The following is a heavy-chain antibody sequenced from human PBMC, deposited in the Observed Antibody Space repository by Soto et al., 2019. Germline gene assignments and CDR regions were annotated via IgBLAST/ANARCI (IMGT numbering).Heavy chain of an antibody. CDR2: ISYDGSNK. Sequence: GGSLRLSCAASGFTFSSYAMHWVRQAPGKGLEWVAVISYDGSNKYYADSVKGRFTISRDNSKNTLYLQMNSLRAEDTAVYYCARAGTMVRGVLTIYYYYGMDVWGQGTTVTVSS. D-gene: IGHD3-10*01. CDR3: ARAGTMVRGVLTIYYYYGMDV. V-gene: IGHV3-30-3*01. J-gene: IGHJ6*02. CDR1: GFTFSSYA.